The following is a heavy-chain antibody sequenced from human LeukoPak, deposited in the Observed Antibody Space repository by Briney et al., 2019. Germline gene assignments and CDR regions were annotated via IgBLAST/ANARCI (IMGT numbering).Heavy chain of an antibody. V-gene: IGHV3-21*04. CDR3: ARDLGADQWLAPFDY. D-gene: IGHD6-19*01. J-gene: IGHJ4*02. CDR1: GFTFSSYS. Sequence: EGSLRLSCAASGFTFSSYSMNWVRQAPGKGLEWVSSISSSSSYIYYADSVKGRFTISRDNAKNSLYLQMNSLRSDDTAVYYCARDLGADQWLAPFDYWGQGTLVTVSS. CDR2: ISSSSSYI.